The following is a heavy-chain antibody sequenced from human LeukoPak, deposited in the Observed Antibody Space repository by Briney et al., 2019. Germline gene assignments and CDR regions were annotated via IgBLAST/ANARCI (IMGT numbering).Heavy chain of an antibody. J-gene: IGHJ4*02. CDR2: IYSGGST. CDR3: ARDRLFDY. CDR1: GFTVSSNF. Sequence: PGGSLRLSCAVSGFTVSSNFMTWVRQAPGKGLEWVSIIYSGGSTYYADSVKGRFTISRDSSKNTLYLQMNSLRAEDTAVYYCARDRLFDYWGQGTLVTVSS. V-gene: IGHV3-66*01.